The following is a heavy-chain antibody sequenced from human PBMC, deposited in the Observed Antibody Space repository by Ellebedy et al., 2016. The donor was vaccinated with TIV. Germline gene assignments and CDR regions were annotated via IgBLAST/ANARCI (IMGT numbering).Heavy chain of an antibody. J-gene: IGHJ6*02. Sequence: GESLKISCGASGFSFSSYWMSWVRQAPGKGLEWVANINQDGSRIYYVDSVKGRFTISRDNAKNSLYLRMNPLRVEDTAVYHCVRDGAYGDYSPGYYGMDVWGQGTTVTVSS. V-gene: IGHV3-7*03. CDR2: INQDGSRI. D-gene: IGHD3-22*01. CDR1: GFSFSSYW. CDR3: VRDGAYGDYSPGYYGMDV.